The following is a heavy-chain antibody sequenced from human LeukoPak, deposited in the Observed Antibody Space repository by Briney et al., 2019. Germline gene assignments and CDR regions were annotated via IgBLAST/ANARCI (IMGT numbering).Heavy chain of an antibody. CDR3: ARSPIRMGATWVFDY. CDR2: INPNSGGT. V-gene: IGHV1-2*02. J-gene: IGHJ4*02. D-gene: IGHD1-26*01. CDR1: GYTFTGYY. Sequence: ASVKVSCKASGYTFTGYYMHWVRQAPGQGLEWMGWINPNSGGTNYAQKFQGRVTMTRDTSISTAYMELSRLRSDDTAVYYCARSPIRMGATWVFDYWGQGTLVTVSS.